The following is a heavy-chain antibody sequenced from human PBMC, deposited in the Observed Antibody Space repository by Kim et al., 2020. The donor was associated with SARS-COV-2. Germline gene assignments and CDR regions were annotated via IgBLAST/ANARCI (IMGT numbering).Heavy chain of an antibody. V-gene: IGHV3-7*01. CDR3: ARDLAPHHRVAFDF. CDR2: IEHDGSQD. J-gene: IGHJ4*02. D-gene: IGHD3-3*02. Sequence: GGSLRLSCAASGFSFSGYWMSWVRQAPGKGLEWVANIEHDGSQDYYVDSVKGRFTISRDNAENSLYLQMNSLRVEDTALYYCARDLAPHHRVAFDFWGQGTLVPVSS. CDR1: GFSFSGYW.